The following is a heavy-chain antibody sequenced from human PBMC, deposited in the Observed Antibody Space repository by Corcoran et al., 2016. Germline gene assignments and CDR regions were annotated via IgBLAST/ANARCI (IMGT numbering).Heavy chain of an antibody. CDR1: GYTFTSYG. Sequence: QVQLVQSGAEVKKPGASVKVSCKASGYTFTSYGISWVRQAPGQGLEWMGWISAYNGNTNYAQKLQGRVTMTTDTATSTAYMELRSLRSDDTAVFYCVRDFIGRRMYYYDSRGYQGMDVWGQGTTVTVSS. D-gene: IGHD3-22*01. CDR2: ISAYNGNT. V-gene: IGHV1-18*01. CDR3: VRDFIGRRMYYYDSRGYQGMDV. J-gene: IGHJ6*02.